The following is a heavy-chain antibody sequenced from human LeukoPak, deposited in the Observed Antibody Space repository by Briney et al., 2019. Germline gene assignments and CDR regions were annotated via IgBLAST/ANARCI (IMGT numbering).Heavy chain of an antibody. CDR1: GFTFSSYS. D-gene: IGHD2-8*02. CDR3: ARSVTEDPFDT. Sequence: GGSLRLSCAASGFTFSSYSMNWVRQAPGKGLEWVSSISSSSSYIYYADSVKGRFTISRDNAKNSLYLQMNSLRAEDTAVYYCARSVTEDPFDTWGQGTMVTVSS. V-gene: IGHV3-21*01. J-gene: IGHJ3*02. CDR2: ISSSSSYI.